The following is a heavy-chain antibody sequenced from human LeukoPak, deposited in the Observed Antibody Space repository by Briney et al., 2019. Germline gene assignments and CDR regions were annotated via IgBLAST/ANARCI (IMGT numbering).Heavy chain of an antibody. V-gene: IGHV1-2*02. D-gene: IGHD6-19*01. Sequence: ASVKVSCKASGYTFTGYYMHWVRQAPGQGLEWMGWINPNSGGTNYAQKFQGRVTMTRDTSISTVYMELSRLRSDDTAVYYCARGNGGWHGLDWFDPWGQGTLVTVSS. J-gene: IGHJ5*02. CDR1: GYTFTGYY. CDR2: INPNSGGT. CDR3: ARGNGGWHGLDWFDP.